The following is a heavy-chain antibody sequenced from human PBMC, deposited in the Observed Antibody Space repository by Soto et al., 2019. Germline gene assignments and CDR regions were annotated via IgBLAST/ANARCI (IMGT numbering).Heavy chain of an antibody. CDR1: GYSSSNYY. Sequence: QIQVVQSGAEVKEPGASVKVSCMASGYSSSNYYTHWVRQAPGQGLEWMGIVNPNGASTNYAQRFQGRVTLTRDTSTNTDYMEPSRLTSDDTAVYFCASVTTIWSNWGQGTLVTVSS. V-gene: IGHV1-46*01. J-gene: IGHJ4*02. CDR3: ASVTTIWSN. CDR2: VNPNGAST. D-gene: IGHD2-21*02.